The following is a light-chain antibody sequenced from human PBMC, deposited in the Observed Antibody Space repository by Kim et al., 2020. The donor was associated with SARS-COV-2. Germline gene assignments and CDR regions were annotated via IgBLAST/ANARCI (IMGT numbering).Light chain of an antibody. CDR1: SSDVGGYNY. CDR2: DVS. CDR3: CSYAGNYTFV. Sequence: QSFTISCTGTSSDVGGYNYVSWHQQHPGKAPKLMISDVSKRPSGVPGRFSGSKSGNTASLTISGLQAEDEADYYCCSYAGNYTFVFGSGTKVTVL. V-gene: IGLV2-11*01. J-gene: IGLJ1*01.